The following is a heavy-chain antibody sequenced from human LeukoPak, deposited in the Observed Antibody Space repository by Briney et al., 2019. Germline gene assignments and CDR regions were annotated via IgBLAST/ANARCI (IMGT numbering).Heavy chain of an antibody. CDR1: GYTFTSYY. J-gene: IGHJ4*02. CDR2: INPSGGST. CDR3: ARGSPNWVGATSHFDY. V-gene: IGHV1-46*01. Sequence: ASVKVSCKASGYTFTSYYMHWVRQAPGRGLEWMGIINPSGGSTSYAQKFQGRVTMTRDTSTSTVYMELSSLRSEDTAVYYCARGSPNWVGATSHFDYWGQGTLVTVSS. D-gene: IGHD1-26*01.